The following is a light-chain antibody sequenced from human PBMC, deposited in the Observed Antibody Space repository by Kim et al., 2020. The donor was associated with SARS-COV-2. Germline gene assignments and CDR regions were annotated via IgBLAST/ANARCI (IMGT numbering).Light chain of an antibody. CDR3: QQYSSYPRT. CDR2: AAS. Sequence: ESVGDRVTITWRASQDISSHLAWFQQKPGKAPKALIYAASSVQSGAPSRFSGGGSGTDFTLTISSLQAEDSATYYCQQYSSYPRTFGQGTKVDIK. CDR1: QDISSH. J-gene: IGKJ1*01. V-gene: IGKV1-16*01.